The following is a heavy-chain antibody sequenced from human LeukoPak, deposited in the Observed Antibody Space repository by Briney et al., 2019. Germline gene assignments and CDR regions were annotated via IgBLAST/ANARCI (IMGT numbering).Heavy chain of an antibody. D-gene: IGHD3-22*01. CDR2: INHSGST. J-gene: IGHJ4*02. V-gene: IGHV4-34*01. CDR3: AREGYYYDSSGSVSDY. Sequence: SETLSLTCAVYGGSFSGYYWSWIRQPPGKGLEWIGEINHSGSTNYNPSLKSRVTISVDTSENQFSLKLSSVTAADTAVYYCAREGYYYDSSGSVSDYWGQGTLVTVSS. CDR1: GGSFSGYY.